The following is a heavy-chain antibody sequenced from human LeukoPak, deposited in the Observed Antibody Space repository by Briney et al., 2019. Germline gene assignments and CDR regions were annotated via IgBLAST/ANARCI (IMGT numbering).Heavy chain of an antibody. D-gene: IGHD3-9*01. CDR2: IYETGST. CDR3: VRPDDNSFDF. Sequence: PSETLSLTCSVSGGSLSSSSYYWGWLRQPPGRGLEWIGNIYETGSTNYNPSLKSRVTLSVDTSKNQFSLKLSSVTAADTAVYYCVRPDDNSFDFWGQGTMVTVSS. V-gene: IGHV4-39*01. J-gene: IGHJ3*01. CDR1: GGSLSSSSYY.